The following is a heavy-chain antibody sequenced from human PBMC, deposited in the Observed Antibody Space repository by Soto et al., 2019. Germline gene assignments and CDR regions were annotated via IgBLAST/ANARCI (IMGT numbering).Heavy chain of an antibody. V-gene: IGHV3-23*01. CDR2: ISDSSSST. J-gene: IGHJ4*02. Sequence: EVQLLESGGGLVQPGGSLRLSCAASGFTFSNYAMSWVRQAPGKGLEWVSVISDSSSSTYYAASVKGRFTISRDNSKNTLHLQMNSLRAEDTALYYCAKGMVTSYYDGLDYWGQGTQVTVSS. D-gene: IGHD2-2*01. CDR3: AKGMVTSYYDGLDY. CDR1: GFTFSNYA.